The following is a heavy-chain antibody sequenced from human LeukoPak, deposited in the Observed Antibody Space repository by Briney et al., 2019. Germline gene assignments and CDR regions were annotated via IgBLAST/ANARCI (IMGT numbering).Heavy chain of an antibody. CDR2: IYHSGST. J-gene: IGHJ5*02. Sequence: SETLSLTCAVSGGSISSSNWWSWVRQPPGKGLEWIGGIYHSGSTNYNPSLKSRVTISVDKSKNQFSLKLSSVTAADTAVYYCARDLVAATGRNWFDPWGQGTLVTVAS. D-gene: IGHD2-15*01. V-gene: IGHV4-4*02. CDR3: ARDLVAATGRNWFDP. CDR1: GGSISSSNW.